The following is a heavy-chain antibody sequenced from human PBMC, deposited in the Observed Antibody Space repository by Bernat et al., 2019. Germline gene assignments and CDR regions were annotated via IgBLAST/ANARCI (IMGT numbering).Heavy chain of an antibody. CDR3: ARMRQRHQNCGGDCYHDY. CDR2: ISAYNGNT. CDR1: GYTFTSYG. V-gene: IGHV1-18*01. J-gene: IGHJ4*02. D-gene: IGHD2-21*02. Sequence: QVQLVQSGAELKKPGASVKVSCKASGYTFTSYGISWVRQAPGQGLEWMGWISAYNGNTNYAQKLQGRVTMTTDTSTSTAYMELRSLRSDDTAVYYCARMRQRHQNCGGDCYHDYWGQGTLVTVSS.